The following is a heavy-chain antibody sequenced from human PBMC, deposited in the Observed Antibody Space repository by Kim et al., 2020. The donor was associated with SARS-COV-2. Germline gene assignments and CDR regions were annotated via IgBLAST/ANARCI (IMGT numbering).Heavy chain of an antibody. D-gene: IGHD3-3*01. CDR3: VGGGLRFLEWLSPLDY. CDR1: GFTFSSYG. J-gene: IGHJ4*02. Sequence: GGSLRLSCAASGFTFSSYGMHWVRQAPGKGLEWVTAISYDGSNKYYADSVKGRFTISRDNSKNTLYLQMNSLRAEDTAVYYCVGGGLRFLEWLSPLDYWGQGTLVTVSS. V-gene: IGHV3-30*03. CDR2: ISYDGSNK.